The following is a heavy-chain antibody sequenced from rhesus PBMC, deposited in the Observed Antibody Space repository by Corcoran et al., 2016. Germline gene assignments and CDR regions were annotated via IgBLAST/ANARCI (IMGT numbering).Heavy chain of an antibody. V-gene: IGHV4-65*02. J-gene: IGHJ3*01. D-gene: IGHD3-28*01. CDR3: ARHFYNSGYFPIDDAFDF. CDR1: GASINSNNW. CDR2: VGGSTGST. Sequence: QVQLQESGPGLVKPAETLSLTCTVSGASINSNNWWSWIRQPPGKGLEGIGNVGGSTGSTYYNPSLNSRVTISKDTSKNQFSLKLSSVTAADTAKYYCARHFYNSGYFPIDDAFDFWGQGLRVIVSS.